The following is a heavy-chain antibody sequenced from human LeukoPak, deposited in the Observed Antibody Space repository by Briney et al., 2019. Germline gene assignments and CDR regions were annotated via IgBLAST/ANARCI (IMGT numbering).Heavy chain of an antibody. J-gene: IGHJ4*02. V-gene: IGHV3-30-3*01. CDR3: ARESMLGFDY. CDR1: GFTFSSYA. D-gene: IGHD3-16*01. CDR2: ISYDGSNK. Sequence: PGGSLRLSCAASGFTFSSYAMHWVRQAPGRGLEWVAVISYDGSNKYYADSVKGRFTISRDNSKNTLYLQMNSLRAEDTAVYYCARESMLGFDYWGQGTLVTVSS.